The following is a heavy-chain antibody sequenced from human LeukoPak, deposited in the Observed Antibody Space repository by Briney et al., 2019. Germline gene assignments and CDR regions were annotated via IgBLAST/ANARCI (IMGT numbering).Heavy chain of an antibody. V-gene: IGHV4-59*01. J-gene: IGHJ6*02. CDR3: AKTWIQRSYYYYGMDV. Sequence: SETLSLTCTVSVGSISRYYWSWIRQPPGKGLERIGYIYYSGSTNYNPSLKSRVTISVDTSKNQFSLKLSSVTAADTAVYYCAKTWIQRSYYYYGMDVWGQGTTVTVSS. CDR1: VGSISRYY. CDR2: IYYSGST. D-gene: IGHD5-18*01.